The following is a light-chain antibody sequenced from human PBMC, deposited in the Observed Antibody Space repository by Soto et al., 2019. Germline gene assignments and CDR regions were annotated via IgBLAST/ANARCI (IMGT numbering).Light chain of an antibody. CDR1: QNVRRN. CDR2: GAI. J-gene: IGKJ2*01. CDR3: QQYGRSPYT. Sequence: EIVMTQSPATLSVSPEDRVTLSCRASQNVRRNIAWYQQKPGQAPSLLIFGAITRATGIPARFSGSGSGTDFTLTISRLESEDFAVYYCQQYGRSPYTFGQGTKVDIK. V-gene: IGKV3-15*01.